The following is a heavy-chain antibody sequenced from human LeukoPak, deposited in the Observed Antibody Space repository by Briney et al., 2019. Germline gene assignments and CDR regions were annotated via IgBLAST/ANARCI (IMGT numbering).Heavy chain of an antibody. CDR3: ARGLVGATAPAAFYYYYYMDV. D-gene: IGHD1-26*01. CDR1: GFTFSSYW. J-gene: IGHJ6*03. V-gene: IGHV3-7*01. CDR2: MKQDGSEK. Sequence: GGSLRLSCAASGFTFSSYWMSWVRQAPGKGLEWVANMKQDGSEKYYVDSVKGRFTISRDNAKNSLYLQMNSLRAEDTAVYYCARGLVGATAPAAFYYYYYMDVWGKGTTVTVSS.